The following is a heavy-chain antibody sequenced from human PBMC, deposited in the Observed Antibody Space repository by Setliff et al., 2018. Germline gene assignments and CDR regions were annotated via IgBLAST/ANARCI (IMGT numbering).Heavy chain of an antibody. V-gene: IGHV3-NL1*01. D-gene: IGHD3-3*01. CDR3: VRDSPSSLYNFWSGCSDY. CDR2: INPDATTT. Sequence: GSLRLSCAASGFTFSSYGMHWVRQAPGKGLAWVSQINPDATTTYYADAVKGRFAISRDNSKNTLFLKMNSLRTDDTAVFYCVRDSPSSLYNFWSGCSDYWGQGIMVTVSS. J-gene: IGHJ4*02. CDR1: GFTFSSYG.